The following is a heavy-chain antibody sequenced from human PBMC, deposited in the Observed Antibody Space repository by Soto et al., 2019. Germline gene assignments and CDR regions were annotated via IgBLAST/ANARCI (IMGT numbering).Heavy chain of an antibody. Sequence: EVQLVESGGGLVEPGGSLRLSCAASGFTFSNAWMNWVRQAPGKELEWVARIKSKTDGGTTDYAAPVKGRFTISRDDSKNTLFLQMNSLKTEDTAVYYCTTSILTGYFRWSIFDYWGQGNLVTVSS. CDR1: GFTFSNAW. V-gene: IGHV3-15*07. D-gene: IGHD3-9*01. J-gene: IGHJ4*02. CDR3: TTSILTGYFRWSIFDY. CDR2: IKSKTDGGTT.